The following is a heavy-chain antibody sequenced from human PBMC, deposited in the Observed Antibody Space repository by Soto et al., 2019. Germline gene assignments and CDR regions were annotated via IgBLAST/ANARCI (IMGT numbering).Heavy chain of an antibody. J-gene: IGHJ6*02. V-gene: IGHV1-3*01. CDR3: AKNGQPPYYYYGLDV. CDR1: GNTVPNYA. Sequence: ASVKVSCKASGNTVPNYAIHWVRQAPGQRLEWMGWINGGNGNTYYAQQFQDRVTLTRDTSTGTAYMQLSSLTSDDTAIYYCAKNGQPPYYYYGLDVWGQGTKVTVSS. D-gene: IGHD2-8*01. CDR2: INGGNGNT.